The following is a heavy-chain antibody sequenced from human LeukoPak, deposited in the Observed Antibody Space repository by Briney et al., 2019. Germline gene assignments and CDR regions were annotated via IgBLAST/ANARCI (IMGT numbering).Heavy chain of an antibody. J-gene: IGHJ6*04. V-gene: IGHV4-34*01. CDR2: INHSGST. D-gene: IGHD3-10*01. Sequence: SETLSLTCAVYGGSFTGYYWSCIRQSPGKGLEWIAEINHSGSTNYNASLKSRVTISVDTSKKQFSLNLTSVTAADTAVYFCARRLDYYVSGSYFDVWGKGTTVTISS. CDR3: ARRLDYYVSGSYFDV. CDR1: GGSFTGYY.